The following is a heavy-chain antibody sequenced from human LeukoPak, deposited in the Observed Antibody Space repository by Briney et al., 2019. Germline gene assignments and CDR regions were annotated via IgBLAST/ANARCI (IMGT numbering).Heavy chain of an antibody. Sequence: GGSLRVSCAVSGINVSSNHMTWVRQAPGKGLEWVSVFYPGGNTYYTDSVKGRFTVSRDNSKNTLHLQMNRLSVEDTAVYYCARAAQHLDYWGQGTLVTVSS. CDR2: FYPGGNT. CDR1: GINVSSNH. V-gene: IGHV3-53*01. J-gene: IGHJ4*02. CDR3: ARAAQHLDY.